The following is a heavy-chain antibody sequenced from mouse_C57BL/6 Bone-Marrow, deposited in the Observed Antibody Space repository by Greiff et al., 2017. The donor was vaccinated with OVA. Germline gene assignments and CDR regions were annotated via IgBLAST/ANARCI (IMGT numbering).Heavy chain of an antibody. D-gene: IGHD2-1*01. Sequence: QVQLQQSGPELVKPGASVKISCKASGYAFSSSWMNWVKQRPGKGLEWIGRIYPGDGDTNYNGKFKGKATLTADKSSSTAYMQLSSLTSEDSAVYFCARSCGDGNLLAYWGQGTLVTVSA. CDR1: GYAFSSSW. J-gene: IGHJ3*01. CDR3: ARSCGDGNLLAY. CDR2: IYPGDGDT. V-gene: IGHV1-82*01.